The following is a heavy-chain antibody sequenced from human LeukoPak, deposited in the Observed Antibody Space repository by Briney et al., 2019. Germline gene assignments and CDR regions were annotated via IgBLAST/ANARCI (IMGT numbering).Heavy chain of an antibody. CDR3: ARVAGYLPTRWFDP. CDR2: INYTGST. D-gene: IGHD6-25*01. V-gene: IGHV4-34*01. J-gene: IGHJ5*02. Sequence: SETLSLTCAVYGGSFSGFYWSWIRHVPGKGLEWIGEINYTGSTSYNPSLKSRVTISVDTSQNQFFLPLTSVTAADTAVYYCARVAGYLPTRWFDPWGQGTLVTVSS. CDR1: GGSFSGFY.